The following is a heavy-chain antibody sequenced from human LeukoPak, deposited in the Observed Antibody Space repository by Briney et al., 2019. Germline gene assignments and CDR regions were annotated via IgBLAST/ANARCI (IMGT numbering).Heavy chain of an antibody. CDR2: INHSGRT. CDR1: GRSFCGYY. Sequence: SETLSLTCAVYGRSFCGYYWSWIRQPPGKGLEWIGEINHSGRTNYNPSRKRGGPISVDTSKIQFPLNLGSVTPADTGVNHCARAPWSGSYYGYWGQGTLVTVSS. V-gene: IGHV4-34*01. CDR3: ARAPWSGSYYGY. J-gene: IGHJ4*02. D-gene: IGHD1-26*01.